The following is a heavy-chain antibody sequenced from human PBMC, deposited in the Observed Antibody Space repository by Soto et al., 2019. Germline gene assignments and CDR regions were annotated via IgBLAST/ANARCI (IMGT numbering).Heavy chain of an antibody. V-gene: IGHV3-23*01. Sequence: GGSLRLSCAASGFTFSSYAMSWVRQAPGKGLEWVSAISGSGGSTYYADSVKGRFTISRDNSKNSLYLQMNSLRAEDTAVYYCAKPDCSSTSCQTEKGSKKRGLFDYWGQGTLVTVSS. J-gene: IGHJ4*02. CDR2: ISGSGGST. D-gene: IGHD2-2*01. CDR3: AKPDCSSTSCQTEKGSKKRGLFDY. CDR1: GFTFSSYA.